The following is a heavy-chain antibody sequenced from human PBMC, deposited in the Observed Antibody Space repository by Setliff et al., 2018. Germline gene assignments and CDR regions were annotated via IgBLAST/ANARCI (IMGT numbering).Heavy chain of an antibody. CDR2: ISYEGIDK. J-gene: IGHJ4*02. Sequence: GGSLRLSCAASGFTFSSYALHWVRQAPGKGLEWVTLISYEGIDKYYADSVKGRFTVSRDNSKNTLYLQMKSLRAEDTAFYYCARGRHHDTLSGYIDFLGQGTLVTVSS. V-gene: IGHV3-30*04. D-gene: IGHD3-9*01. CDR1: GFTFSSYA. CDR3: ARGRHHDTLSGYIDF.